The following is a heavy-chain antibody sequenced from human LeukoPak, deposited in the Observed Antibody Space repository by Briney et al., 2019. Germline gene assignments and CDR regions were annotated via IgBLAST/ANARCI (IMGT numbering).Heavy chain of an antibody. Sequence: PGGSLRLSCAASGFTFSSYAMSWVRQAPGKGLEWVSAISGSGGSTYYADSVKGRFTISRDNSKDTLYLQMNSLRAEDTAVYYCAKDHENRVRGVISTYFDYWGQGTLVTVSS. J-gene: IGHJ4*02. CDR3: AKDHENRVRGVISTYFDY. V-gene: IGHV3-23*01. CDR2: ISGSGGST. CDR1: GFTFSSYA. D-gene: IGHD3-10*01.